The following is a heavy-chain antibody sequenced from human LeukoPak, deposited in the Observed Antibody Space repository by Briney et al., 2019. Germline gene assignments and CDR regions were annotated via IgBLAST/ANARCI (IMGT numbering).Heavy chain of an antibody. D-gene: IGHD3-9*01. J-gene: IGHJ6*02. CDR2: SYNSGST. CDR3: ARASAGAIFYYGMDV. Sequence: SETLSLTCTVCGRSTSRHYWSWIRQPPGKELEWIGCSYNSGSTRYNPSLTSRVTISEDTSKNQFSLRLNSVTAADTAVYFCARASAGAIFYYGMDVCGQGTTVTVSS. CDR1: GRSTSRHY. V-gene: IGHV4-59*11.